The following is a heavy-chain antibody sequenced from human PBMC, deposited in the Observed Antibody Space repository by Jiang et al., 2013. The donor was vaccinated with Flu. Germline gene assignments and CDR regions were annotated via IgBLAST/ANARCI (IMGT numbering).Heavy chain of an antibody. CDR3: AKDSSSGWYNFDY. CDR2: ISGSGGST. V-gene: IGHV3-23*01. J-gene: IGHJ4*02. Sequence: SYAMSWVRQAPGKGLEWVSAISGSGGSTYYADSVKGRFTISRDNSKNTLYLQMNSLRAEDTAVYYCAKDSSSGWYNFDYWGQGTLVTVSS. CDR1: SYA. D-gene: IGHD6-19*01.